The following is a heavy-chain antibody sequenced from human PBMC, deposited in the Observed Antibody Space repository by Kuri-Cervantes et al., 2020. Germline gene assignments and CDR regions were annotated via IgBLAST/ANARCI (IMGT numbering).Heavy chain of an antibody. CDR3: ARDSAIAVAGTGAFDI. Sequence: GESLKISCAASGFTFSSYAMHWVRQAPGKGLEWVAVISYDGSNKYYADSVKGRFTISRDNSKNTLYLQMNSLRAEDTAVYYCARDSAIAVAGTGAFDIWGQATTATVSS. CDR1: GFTFSSYA. D-gene: IGHD6-19*01. J-gene: IGHJ3*02. CDR2: ISYDGSNK. V-gene: IGHV3-30-3*01.